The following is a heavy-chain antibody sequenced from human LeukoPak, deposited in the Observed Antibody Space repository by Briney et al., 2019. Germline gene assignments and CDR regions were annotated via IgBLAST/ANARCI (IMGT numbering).Heavy chain of an antibody. D-gene: IGHD3-10*01. V-gene: IGHV3-73*01. Sequence: GGSLRLSCAASGFTFNGSAMHWVRQASGKGLEWVGRIRSKANSYATAYAASVKGRFTISRDDSKNTAYLQMNSLKTEDTAVYYCTRPMLYYYGSGSYSSVYYFDYWGQGTLVTVSS. J-gene: IGHJ4*02. CDR2: IRSKANSYAT. CDR1: GFTFNGSA. CDR3: TRPMLYYYGSGSYSSVYYFDY.